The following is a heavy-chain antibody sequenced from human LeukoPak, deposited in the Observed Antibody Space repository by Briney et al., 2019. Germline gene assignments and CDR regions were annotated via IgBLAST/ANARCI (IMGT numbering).Heavy chain of an antibody. J-gene: IGHJ4*02. V-gene: IGHV3-43D*03. CDR1: GFTVSSNY. CDR2: ISWDGGST. CDR3: AKGGCSGGSCYCDY. D-gene: IGHD2-15*01. Sequence: GGSLRLSCAASGFTVSSNYMSWVRQAPGKGLEWVSLISWDGGSTYYADSVKGRFTISRDNSKNSLYLQMNSLRAEDTALYYCAKGGCSGGSCYCDYWGQGTLVTVSS.